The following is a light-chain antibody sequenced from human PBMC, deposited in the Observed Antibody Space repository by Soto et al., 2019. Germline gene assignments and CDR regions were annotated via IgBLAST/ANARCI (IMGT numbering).Light chain of an antibody. J-gene: IGKJ4*01. CDR2: GAS. CDR1: QSVSSSH. V-gene: IGKV3-20*01. Sequence: EIVLTQSPCILSLSPGERATLSCRSSQSVSSSHLAWYQQKPGQAPRLLIYGASSRAPGIAGRFSGSGSGTDFTLTISRLEPEDFAVYYCQQYGSSPPELTFGGGTKVDIK. CDR3: QQYGSSPPELT.